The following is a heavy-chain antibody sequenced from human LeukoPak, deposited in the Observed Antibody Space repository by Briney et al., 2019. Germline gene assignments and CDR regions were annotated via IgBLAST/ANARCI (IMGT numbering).Heavy chain of an antibody. CDR2: ISSSSSYI. CDR1: GFTFSSYS. V-gene: IGHV3-21*01. D-gene: IGHD5-12*01. CDR3: ARDREHIVANYYYYGMDV. J-gene: IGHJ6*02. Sequence: GGSLRLCCAASGFTFSSYSMNWVRQAPGKGLEWVSSISSSSSYIYYADSVKGRFIISRDNAKNSLYLQMNSLRAEDTAVYYCARDREHIVANYYYYGMDVWGQGTTVTVSS.